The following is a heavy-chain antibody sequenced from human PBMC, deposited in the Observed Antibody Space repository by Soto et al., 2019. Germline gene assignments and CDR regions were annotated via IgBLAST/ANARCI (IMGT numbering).Heavy chain of an antibody. V-gene: IGHV1-69*13. Sequence: GASVKVSCKASGGTFSSYAISWVRQAPGQGLEWMGGIIAIFSTPNYAQKFQGGVTITADESTSTAYMELSSLRSEDTAVYYCARDNGKRAYYDSSLDAFDIWGQGTMVTVSS. CDR1: GGTFSSYA. CDR2: IIAIFSTP. J-gene: IGHJ3*02. CDR3: ARDNGKRAYYDSSLDAFDI. D-gene: IGHD3-22*01.